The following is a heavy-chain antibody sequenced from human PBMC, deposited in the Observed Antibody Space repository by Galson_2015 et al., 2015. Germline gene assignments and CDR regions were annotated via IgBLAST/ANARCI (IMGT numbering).Heavy chain of an antibody. Sequence: SLRLSCAASGFTFSNAWMSWVRQAPGKGLEWVGRIKSKTDGGTTDYAAPVKGRFTISRDDSKNTLYLQMNSLKTEDTAVYYCTTEKGDFGELLLGGNWYFDLWGRGTLVTVSS. CDR2: IKSKTDGGTT. CDR3: TTEKGDFGELLLGGNWYFDL. D-gene: IGHD3-10*01. CDR1: GFTFSNAW. J-gene: IGHJ2*01. V-gene: IGHV3-15*01.